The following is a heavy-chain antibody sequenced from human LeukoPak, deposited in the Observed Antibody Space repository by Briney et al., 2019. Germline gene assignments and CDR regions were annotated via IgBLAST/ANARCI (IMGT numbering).Heavy chain of an antibody. V-gene: IGHV4-34*01. Sequence: PSETLSLTCAVYGGSFSGYYWSWIRQPPGKGLEWIGEINHSGSTNYNPSLKSRVTISVDTSKNQFSLKLSSVTAADTAVYYCARGRRDSSSWYRKWFDPWGQGTPVTVSS. D-gene: IGHD6-13*01. CDR2: INHSGST. CDR1: GGSFSGYY. J-gene: IGHJ5*02. CDR3: ARGRRDSSSWYRKWFDP.